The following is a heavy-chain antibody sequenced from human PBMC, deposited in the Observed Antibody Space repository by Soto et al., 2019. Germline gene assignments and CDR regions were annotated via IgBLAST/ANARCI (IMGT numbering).Heavy chain of an antibody. V-gene: IGHV3-66*01. CDR3: AREEVTTYGYYYYYMDV. CDR1: GFTCSDYS. J-gene: IGHJ6*03. D-gene: IGHD4-17*01. Sequence: GRSLRLSCAVAGFTCSDYSMSWVRQAPGKGLEWVSVIYSGGSTYYADSVKGRFTISRDNSKNTLYLQMNSLRAEDTAVYYCAREEVTTYGYYYYYMDVWGKGTTVTVSS. CDR2: IYSGGST.